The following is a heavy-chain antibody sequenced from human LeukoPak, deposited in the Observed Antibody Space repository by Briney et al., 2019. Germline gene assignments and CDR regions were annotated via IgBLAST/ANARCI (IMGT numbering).Heavy chain of an antibody. CDR2: IYSGGST. J-gene: IGHJ4*02. D-gene: IGHD5-24*01. V-gene: IGHV3-53*01. Sequence: GGSLRLSCAASGFTVSSNYMSWARQAPGKGLEWVSVIYSGGSTYYADSVKGRFTISRDNSKNTLYLQMNSLRAEDTAVYYCARKEMATIGLTFDYWGQGTLVTVSS. CDR3: ARKEMATIGLTFDY. CDR1: GFTVSSNY.